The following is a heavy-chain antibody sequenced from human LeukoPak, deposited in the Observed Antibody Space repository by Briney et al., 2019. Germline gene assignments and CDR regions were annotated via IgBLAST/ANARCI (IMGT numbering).Heavy chain of an antibody. Sequence: PSETLSLTCAVYGGSFSGYYWSWIRQPPGKGLEWIGYIYYSGSTNYNPSLKSRVTISVDTSKNQFSLKLSSVTAADTAVYYCAKEVDPGGSGAFDIWGQGTMVTVSS. CDR1: GGSFSGYY. J-gene: IGHJ3*02. CDR3: AKEVDPGGSGAFDI. D-gene: IGHD4-23*01. CDR2: IYYSGST. V-gene: IGHV4-59*01.